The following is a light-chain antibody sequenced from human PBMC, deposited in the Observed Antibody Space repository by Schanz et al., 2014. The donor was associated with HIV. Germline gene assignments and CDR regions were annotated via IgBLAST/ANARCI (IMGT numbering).Light chain of an antibody. CDR2: ASS. Sequence: EVVLTQSPGTLSLSPGERATLSCRASQYVSSSHLAWYQQKPGQAPRLLIHASSSRATGIPDRFSGSGSGTDFTLTISRLETEDFAVYYCQQYGTSPLTFGGGTTVEIK. CDR3: QQYGTSPLT. V-gene: IGKV3-20*01. J-gene: IGKJ4*01. CDR1: QYVSSSH.